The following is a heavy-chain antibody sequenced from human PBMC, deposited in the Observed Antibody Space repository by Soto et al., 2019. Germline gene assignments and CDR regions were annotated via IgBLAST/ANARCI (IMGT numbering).Heavy chain of an antibody. D-gene: IGHD3-10*01. Sequence: PGGSLRLSCVASGFTFEDYSLHCVRQVPGKGLEWVAGISGNSGSSGYADSVRGRFTVSRDNAKNSLFLQMSSLSPEDTALYYCTKRRSARPGFDAFDLWGQGTMVTVSS. CDR1: GFTFEDYS. J-gene: IGHJ3*01. CDR3: TKRRSARPGFDAFDL. V-gene: IGHV3-9*01. CDR2: ISGNSGSS.